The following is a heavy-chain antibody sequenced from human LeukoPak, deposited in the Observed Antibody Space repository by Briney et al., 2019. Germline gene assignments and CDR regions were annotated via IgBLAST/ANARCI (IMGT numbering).Heavy chain of an antibody. Sequence: GGSLRLSCAASGFTFSSYGMNWVRQAPGKGLEWVGRIKSTVDGGTTDYGAPVKGRFTISRDDSKNTLYLQMNSLKTEDTAVYYCKTYATVTSRDFDYWGQGTLVTVSS. CDR2: IKSTVDGGTT. D-gene: IGHD4-17*01. J-gene: IGHJ4*02. V-gene: IGHV3-15*01. CDR1: GFTFSSYG. CDR3: KTYATVTSRDFDY.